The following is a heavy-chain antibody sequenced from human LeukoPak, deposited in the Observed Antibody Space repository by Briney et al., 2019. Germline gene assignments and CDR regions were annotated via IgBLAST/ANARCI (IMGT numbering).Heavy chain of an antibody. V-gene: IGHV4-30-2*01. D-gene: IGHD6-13*01. CDR2: IYHSGST. Sequence: PSETLSLTCAVSGGSISSLGYSWSWIRQPPGKGLEWIGYIYHSGSTYYNPSLKSRVTISVDRSKNQFSLKLSSVTAADTAVYYCARAAAGTGWWFDPWGQGTLVTVSS. CDR1: GGSISSLGYS. CDR3: ARAAAGTGWWFDP. J-gene: IGHJ5*02.